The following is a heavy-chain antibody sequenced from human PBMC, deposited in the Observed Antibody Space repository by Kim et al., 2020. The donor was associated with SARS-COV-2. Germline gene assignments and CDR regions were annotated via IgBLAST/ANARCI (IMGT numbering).Heavy chain of an antibody. J-gene: IGHJ6*02. D-gene: IGHD2-2*01. CDR1: GGSISSYY. CDR3: ARGIVVVVPAAIYNYYCGMDV. Sequence: SETLSLTCTVSGGSISSYYWSWIRQPPGKGLEWIGYIYYSGSTNYNPSLKSRVTISVDTSKNQFSLKLSSVTAADTAVYYCARGIVVVVPAAIYNYYCGMDVWGQGTTVTVSS. CDR2: IYYSGST. V-gene: IGHV4-59*13.